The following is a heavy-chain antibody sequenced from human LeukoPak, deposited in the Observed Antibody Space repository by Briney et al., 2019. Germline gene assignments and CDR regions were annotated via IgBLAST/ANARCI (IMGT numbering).Heavy chain of an antibody. D-gene: IGHD3-22*01. J-gene: IGHJ4*02. Sequence: GGSLRLSCAASGFMLSSYWMSWVRQAPGKGLEWVANIKQDGSEKYYVDSVKGRFTISRDNAKNSLFLQMNSLRAEDTAVYFCARNHKYDTSDYWGQGTLVTVSS. CDR3: ARNHKYDTSDY. V-gene: IGHV3-7*01. CDR2: IKQDGSEK. CDR1: GFMLSSYW.